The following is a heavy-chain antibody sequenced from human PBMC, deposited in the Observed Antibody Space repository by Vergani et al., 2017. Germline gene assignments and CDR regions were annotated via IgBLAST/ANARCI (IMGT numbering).Heavy chain of an antibody. D-gene: IGHD6-13*01. V-gene: IGHV4-31*03. J-gene: IGHJ6*02. CDR3: ARENLIAAAVPYGMDV. CDR1: GGSISSGGYY. Sequence: QVQLQESGPGLVKPSQTLSLTCTVSGGSISSGGYYWSWIRQHPGKGLEWIGYIYYSGSTYYNPSLKSRVTISVDTSKNQFSLKLSSVTAADTAVYYCARENLIAAAVPYGMDVWGQGTTVTVSS. CDR2: IYYSGST.